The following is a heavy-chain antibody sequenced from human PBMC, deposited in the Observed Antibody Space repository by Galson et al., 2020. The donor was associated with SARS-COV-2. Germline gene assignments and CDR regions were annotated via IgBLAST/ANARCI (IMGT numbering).Heavy chain of an antibody. CDR1: GDSVPSISAA. Sequence: SQTLSPTCSILGDSVPSISAALNWIRPTPSTGLDLLGRTYYRSQWYSDYVVSAKSRITINPETSNNQSNVQLNTVTHEDTAVYYCAREEVGGYCSGGSYYWYYYYGMDVWGQGTTVTVSS. CDR2: TYYRSQWYS. CDR3: AREEVGGYCSGGSYYWYYYYGMDV. D-gene: IGHD2-15*01. J-gene: IGHJ6*02. V-gene: IGHV6-1*01.